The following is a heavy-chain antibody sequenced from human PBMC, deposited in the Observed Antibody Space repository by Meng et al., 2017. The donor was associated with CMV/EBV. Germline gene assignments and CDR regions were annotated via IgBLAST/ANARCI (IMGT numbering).Heavy chain of an antibody. CDR2: IYYSGST. Sequence: QVQRQESGPGLVKPSRTLALTCTVSGGSISSGDYYRSWIRQPPGKGLEWIGYIYYSGSTYYNPSLKSRVTISVDTSKNQFSLKLSSVTAADTAVYYCARVYCSGGSCYGNWFDPWGQGTLVTVSS. J-gene: IGHJ5*02. CDR3: ARVYCSGGSCYGNWFDP. V-gene: IGHV4-30-4*08. D-gene: IGHD2-15*01. CDR1: GGSISSGDYY.